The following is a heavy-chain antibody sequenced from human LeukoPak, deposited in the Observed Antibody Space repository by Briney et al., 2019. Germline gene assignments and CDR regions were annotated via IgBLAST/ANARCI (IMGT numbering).Heavy chain of an antibody. CDR3: AKSSDYYGSGSYLVASYFGDYFDY. D-gene: IGHD3-10*01. CDR2: ISYDGSNK. V-gene: IGHV3-30*18. Sequence: GGSLRLSCAASGFTFSTYGMHWVRQAPGKGLEWVAVISYDGSNKYYADSVKGRFTISRDNSKNTLYLQMNSLGAEDTAVYYCAKSSDYYGSGSYLVASYFGDYFDYWGQGTLVTVSS. CDR1: GFTFSTYG. J-gene: IGHJ4*02.